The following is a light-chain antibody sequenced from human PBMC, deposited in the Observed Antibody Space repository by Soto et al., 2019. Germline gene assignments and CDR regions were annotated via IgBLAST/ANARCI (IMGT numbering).Light chain of an antibody. V-gene: IGKV3-20*01. CDR1: QSVSSSY. CDR3: QQYGSSLRT. CDR2: GAS. J-gene: IGKJ1*01. Sequence: IVLTQSPGTLTLSPGERATLSCRARQSVSSSYLAWYQQKPGQAPSLLIYGASSRATGIPDRFSGSGSGADFTLTISRLEPEDFAVYYCQQYGSSLRTFGQGAKVDI.